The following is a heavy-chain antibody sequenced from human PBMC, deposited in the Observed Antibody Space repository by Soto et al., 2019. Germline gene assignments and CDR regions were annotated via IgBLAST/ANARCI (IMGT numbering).Heavy chain of an antibody. CDR2: MNPNSGNT. CDR3: AREGLRGVIPPGGYYYGMDG. V-gene: IGHV1-8*01. Sequence: ASVKVSCKASGYTFTSYDINWVRQATGQGLEWMGWMNPNSGNTGYAQKFQGRVTMTRNTSISTACMELSSLRSEDTAVYYCAREGLRGVIPPGGYYYGMDGWGQGTTVTVAS. CDR1: GYTFTSYD. D-gene: IGHD3-10*01. J-gene: IGHJ6*02.